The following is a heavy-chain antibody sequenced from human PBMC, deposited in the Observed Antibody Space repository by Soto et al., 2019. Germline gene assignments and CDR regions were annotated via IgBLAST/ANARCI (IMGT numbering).Heavy chain of an antibody. CDR3: ARDVYYYGSGSIDP. CDR1: GFTFSSYG. CDR2: IWYDGSNK. Sequence: QVQLVESGGGVVQPGRSLRLSCAASGFTFSSYGMHWVRQAPGKGLEWVAVIWYDGSNKNYADSVKARFTISRDNSKNTLYLQMNSLRAEDTAVYYCARDVYYYGSGSIDPWGQGTLVTVSS. J-gene: IGHJ5*02. V-gene: IGHV3-33*01. D-gene: IGHD3-10*01.